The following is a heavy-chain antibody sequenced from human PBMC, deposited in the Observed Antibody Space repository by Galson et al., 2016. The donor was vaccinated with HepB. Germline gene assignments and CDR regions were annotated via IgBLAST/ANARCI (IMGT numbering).Heavy chain of an antibody. J-gene: IGHJ4*02. Sequence: SLRLSCAASAFTFRSFWMSWVRQAPGKGLEWVANIKQDGTEKYYMDSVKGRFTISRDNAKNSLYLQMNSLRADDTVVYYCARDRGYSGWSYFDYWGQGTLVTVSS. V-gene: IGHV3-7*03. CDR2: IKQDGTEK. CDR3: ARDRGYSGWSYFDY. D-gene: IGHD6-19*01. CDR1: AFTFRSFW.